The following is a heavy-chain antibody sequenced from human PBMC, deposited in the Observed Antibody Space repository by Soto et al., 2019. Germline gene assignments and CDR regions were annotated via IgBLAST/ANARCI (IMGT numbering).Heavy chain of an antibody. CDR2: IKQDGSEK. D-gene: IGHD6-13*01. CDR1: GFTFSSYW. J-gene: IGHJ4*02. Sequence: EVQLVESGGGLVQPGGSLRLSCAASGFTFSSYWMSWVRQAPGKGLERVANIKQDGSEKYYVNSVNCRFTISRDNAKNSLYMQINSLIAEDTSEYYCARFEGYSYCSWYYWCQG. V-gene: IGHV3-7*01. CDR3: ARFEGYSYCSWYY.